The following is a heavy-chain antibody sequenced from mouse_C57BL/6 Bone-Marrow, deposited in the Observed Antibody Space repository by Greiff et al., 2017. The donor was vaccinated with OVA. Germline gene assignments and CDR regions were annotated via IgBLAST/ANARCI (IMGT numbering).Heavy chain of an antibody. J-gene: IGHJ4*01. CDR3: AFITTVVGYYAMDY. Sequence: QVQLQQPGAELVKPGASVKMSCKASGYTFTSYWITWVKQRPGQGLEWIGDIYPGSGSTNYNEKFMSKATLTVDTSSSTAYMQLSSLTSEDSAVYYCAFITTVVGYYAMDYWGQGTSVTVSS. CDR2: IYPGSGST. CDR1: GYTFTSYW. V-gene: IGHV1-55*01. D-gene: IGHD1-1*01.